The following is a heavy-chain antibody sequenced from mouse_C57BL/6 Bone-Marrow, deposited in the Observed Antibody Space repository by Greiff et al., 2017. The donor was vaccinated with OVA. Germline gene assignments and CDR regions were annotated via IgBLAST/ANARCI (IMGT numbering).Heavy chain of an antibody. J-gene: IGHJ4*01. V-gene: IGHV5-6*01. CDR2: ISSGGSYT. CDR3: ARHWWGYAGYAMDY. CDR1: GFTFSSDG. D-gene: IGHD1-1*02. Sequence: EVQGVESGGDLVKPGGSLNLSCAASGFTFSSDGMSWVRQTPDKRLEWVATISSGGSYTYYPDSVKGRFTISRDNAKNHLYRQMRSLKSEDTAMYYCARHWWGYAGYAMDYWGQGTSVTVSS.